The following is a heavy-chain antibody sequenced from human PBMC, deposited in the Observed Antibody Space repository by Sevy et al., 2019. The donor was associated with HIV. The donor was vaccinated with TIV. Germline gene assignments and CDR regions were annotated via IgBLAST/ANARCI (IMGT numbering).Heavy chain of an antibody. CDR3: ATHAGIAAAGRVFDY. Sequence: GGSLRLSCAASGFAFSDHYMEWVRQAPGKGLEWVGRTRNKADSYTTEYAASVRGRFTISRDDSKNSLYLQMNSLKTEDTAVYYCATHAGIAAAGRVFDYWGQGTLVTVSS. V-gene: IGHV3-72*01. J-gene: IGHJ4*02. CDR2: TRNKADSYTT. CDR1: GFAFSDHY. D-gene: IGHD6-13*01.